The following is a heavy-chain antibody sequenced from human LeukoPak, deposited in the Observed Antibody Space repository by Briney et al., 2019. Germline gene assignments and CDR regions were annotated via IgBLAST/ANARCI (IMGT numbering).Heavy chain of an antibody. CDR3: ARGNSDAFDI. J-gene: IGHJ3*02. Sequence: GRSLKLSRAASGFTLSNYAMHWVRHAPGKGLEWMAIIWYDGSYKYYADSVKGRFTISRDNSKNTLYLQVNSLTAEDTAVYYGARGNSDAFDIWGHGTMVTVSS. V-gene: IGHV3-33*01. D-gene: IGHD4-23*01. CDR2: IWYDGSYK. CDR1: GFTLSNYA.